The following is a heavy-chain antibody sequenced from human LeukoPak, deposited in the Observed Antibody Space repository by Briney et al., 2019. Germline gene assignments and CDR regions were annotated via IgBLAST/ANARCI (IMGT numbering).Heavy chain of an antibody. CDR1: GYTFTSYG. J-gene: IGHJ5*02. D-gene: IGHD6-13*01. V-gene: IGHV1-18*01. Sequence: GESLKISCKASGYTFTSYGISWVRQAPGQGLEWMGWISAYNGNTNYAQKLQGRVTMTTDTSTSTAYMELRSLRSDDTAVYYCARAVAAAATNWFDPWGQGTLVTVSS. CDR2: ISAYNGNT. CDR3: ARAVAAAATNWFDP.